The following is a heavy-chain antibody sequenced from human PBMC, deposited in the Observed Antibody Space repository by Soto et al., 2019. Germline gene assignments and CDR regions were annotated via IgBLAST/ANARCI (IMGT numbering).Heavy chain of an antibody. D-gene: IGHD3-22*01. CDR3: ARDRIYYDSSGYLSPYYYYGMDV. Sequence: PSETLSLTCTVSGGSISSYYWSWIRQPPGKGLEWIGYIYYSGSTNYNPSLKSRVTISVDTSKNQFSLKLCSVTAADTAVYYCARDRIYYDSSGYLSPYYYYGMDVWGQGTTVTVSS. CDR2: IYYSGST. V-gene: IGHV4-59*01. CDR1: GGSISSYY. J-gene: IGHJ6*02.